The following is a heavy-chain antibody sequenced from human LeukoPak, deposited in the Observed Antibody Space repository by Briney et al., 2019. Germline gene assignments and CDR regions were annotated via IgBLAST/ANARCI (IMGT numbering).Heavy chain of an antibody. CDR1: GFTFSSYA. D-gene: IGHD2-21*02. Sequence: PGGSLRLSCAASGFTFSSYAMHWVRQAPGKGLEWVAVISYDGSNKYYADSVKGRFTISRDNSKNTLYLQMNSLRAEDTAVYCCARAKYHIVVVTWGYYFDYWGQGTLVTVSS. V-gene: IGHV3-30*04. CDR2: ISYDGSNK. CDR3: ARAKYHIVVVTWGYYFDY. J-gene: IGHJ4*02.